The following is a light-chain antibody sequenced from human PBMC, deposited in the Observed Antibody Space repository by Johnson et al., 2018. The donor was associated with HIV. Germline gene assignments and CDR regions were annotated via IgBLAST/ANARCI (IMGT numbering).Light chain of an antibody. CDR3: GTWDSSLSGFYV. J-gene: IGLJ1*01. CDR2: DNN. V-gene: IGLV1-51*01. Sequence: QSVLTQPPSVSAAPGQKVTISCSGNSYDVRNNYVSCHQQFPGTAPKFLFYDNNKRPSGIPDRFSGSKSGTSATLGITALQTGDEADYYCGTWDSSLSGFYVFGTGTKVTVL. CDR1: SYDVRNNY.